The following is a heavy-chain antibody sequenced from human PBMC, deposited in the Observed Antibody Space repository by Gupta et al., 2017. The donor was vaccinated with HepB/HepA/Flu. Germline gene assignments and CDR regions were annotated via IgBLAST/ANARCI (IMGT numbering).Heavy chain of an antibody. CDR1: GFTFSSYA. V-gene: IGHV3-23*01. CDR3: AKDPPIEDDSSGYYYARQYFYFDY. J-gene: IGHJ4*02. Sequence: EVQLLESGGGLVQPGGSLRLSCAASGFTFSSYAMSWVRQAPGKGLEWVSAISGSGGSTYYADSVKGRFTISRDNSKNTLYLQMNSLRAEDTAVYYCAKDPPIEDDSSGYYYARQYFYFDYWGQGTLVTVSS. D-gene: IGHD3-22*01. CDR2: ISGSGGST.